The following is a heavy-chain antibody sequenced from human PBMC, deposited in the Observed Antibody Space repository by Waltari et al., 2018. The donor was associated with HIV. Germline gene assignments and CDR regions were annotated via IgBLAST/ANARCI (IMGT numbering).Heavy chain of an antibody. CDR2: IFYSGTT. CDR3: ARADAYFYETSGSFDY. D-gene: IGHD3-22*01. J-gene: IGHJ4*02. Sequence: QLQLQESGPGLVKPSETLFLTCTAPGSSISSRTYYWGWIRQPPGKGLEWIGNIFYSGTTYYNPSLMSRVTISVDTSKNQFSLQLRSVTAADTAVYYCARADAYFYETSGSFDYWGQGTLVVVSS. CDR1: GSSISSRTYY. V-gene: IGHV4-39*01.